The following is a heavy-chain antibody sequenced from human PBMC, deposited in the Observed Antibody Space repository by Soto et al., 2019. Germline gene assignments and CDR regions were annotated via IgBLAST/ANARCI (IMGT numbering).Heavy chain of an antibody. CDR1: GFSLNTGGET. V-gene: IGHV2-5*02. CDR3: AHSPAPRVYFQH. J-gene: IGHJ1*01. Sequence: QITLKESGPPLVRPTQTLTLTCVFSGFSLNTGGETVGWIRQPPGKALEWVALIYWDDGKRYSPSLKSRLTITKETCRNQVVLTMTNVDPEDPATYFCAHSPAPRVYFQHWGEGTLVTVSS. CDR2: IYWDDGK. D-gene: IGHD3-3*01.